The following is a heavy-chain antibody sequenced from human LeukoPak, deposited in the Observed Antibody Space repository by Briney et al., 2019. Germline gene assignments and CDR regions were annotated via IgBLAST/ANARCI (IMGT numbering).Heavy chain of an antibody. CDR2: IRYDGSNK. CDR3: AKDSRPDIVVVPAALYG. Sequence: GGSLRLSCAASGFTFSSYGRHWVRQAPGKGLEWVAFIRYDGSNKYYADSVKGRFTISRDNSKNTLYLQMNSLRAEDTAVYYCAKDSRPDIVVVPAALYGWGKGTTVTVSS. CDR1: GFTFSSYG. V-gene: IGHV3-30*02. D-gene: IGHD2-2*01. J-gene: IGHJ6*04.